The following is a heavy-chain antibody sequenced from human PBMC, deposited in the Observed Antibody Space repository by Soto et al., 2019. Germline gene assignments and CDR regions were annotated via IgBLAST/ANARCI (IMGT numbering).Heavy chain of an antibody. V-gene: IGHV4-61*01. CDR3: ARDFAYFDS. J-gene: IGHJ4*02. D-gene: IGHD3-3*01. CDR1: GGSISGANNY. Sequence: PSETLSLTCSVSGGSISGANNYWNWIRQHPGKGLEWIGYIFYTGTTYYNPSLKSRVSISMDTSKNQFSLNLDSVTAADTAVYFCARDFAYFDSWGQGTLVTVSS. CDR2: IFYTGTT.